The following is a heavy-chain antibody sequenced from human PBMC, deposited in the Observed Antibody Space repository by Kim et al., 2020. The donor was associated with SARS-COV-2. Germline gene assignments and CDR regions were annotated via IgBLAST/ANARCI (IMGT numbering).Heavy chain of an antibody. V-gene: IGHV4-4*07. Sequence: YTSGSTNCNPALKRRVTMSVDTSKNQFSLKLSSVTAANTAVYYCASMDVWGQGTTVTVS. J-gene: IGHJ6*02. CDR2: YTSGST. CDR3: ASMDV.